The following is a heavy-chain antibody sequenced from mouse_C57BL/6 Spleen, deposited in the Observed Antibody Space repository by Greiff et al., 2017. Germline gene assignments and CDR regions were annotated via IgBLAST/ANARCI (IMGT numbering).Heavy chain of an antibody. CDR2: IGWNDDK. Sequence: QVTLKVSGPGILQPSPTLSLTCSFSGFSLSTSNMGMGWIRQPSGQGREWLAHIGWNDDKYYNTSLKSPLTISQDTSNNHVFLTITSVDPADSATYYCAQMRVGLYYFDYWGQGTTLTVSS. CDR1: GFSLSTSNMG. J-gene: IGHJ2*01. V-gene: IGHV8-5*01. D-gene: IGHD2-2*01. CDR3: AQMRVGLYYFDY.